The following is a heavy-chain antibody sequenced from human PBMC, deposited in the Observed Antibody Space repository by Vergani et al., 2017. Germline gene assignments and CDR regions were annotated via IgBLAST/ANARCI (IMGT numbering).Heavy chain of an antibody. D-gene: IGHD3-16*01. V-gene: IGHV4-39*01. Sequence: QMQLQESGPGLVKASETLSLTCTVPCDSIISRSYYWGWIRQPPGKGLEWIGSIYNSGNGDSSSSLKSRVTISADTSKNQFSLRLTSVTAADTAVYYCASGKYYSDSTSHFRGRYFDVWGRGTLVTVPS. J-gene: IGHJ2*01. CDR2: IYNSGNG. CDR1: CDSIISRSYY. CDR3: ASGKYYSDSTSHFRGRYFDV.